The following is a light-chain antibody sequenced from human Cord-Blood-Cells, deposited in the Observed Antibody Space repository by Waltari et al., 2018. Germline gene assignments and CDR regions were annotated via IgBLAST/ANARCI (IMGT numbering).Light chain of an antibody. CDR3: SSYTSSSTWV. J-gene: IGLJ3*02. V-gene: IGLV2-14*01. CDR1: SSDVGGYTY. Sequence: QSALTQPASVSGSPGQSITISCTGTSSDVGGYTYVSWYQQHPGKAPKLMIYDVSKRPSGVSNRFSGSQSGNTASLTISGLQAEDEADYYCSSYTSSSTWVFGGGTKLTVL. CDR2: DVS.